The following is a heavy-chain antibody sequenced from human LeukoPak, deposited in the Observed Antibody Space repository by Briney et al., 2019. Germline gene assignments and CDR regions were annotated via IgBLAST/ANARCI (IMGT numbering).Heavy chain of an antibody. CDR3: ARDSGSGDDFLDY. J-gene: IGHJ4*02. Sequence: PGGSLRLSCAASGFTFSIYDMYWVRQAPGKGLEWVAFISYDGTSKYYADSVKGRFTLSRDNSKNTLYLQMNSLRAEDTAVYYCARDSGSGDDFLDYWGQGTLVTVSS. V-gene: IGHV3-30-3*01. D-gene: IGHD5-12*01. CDR2: ISYDGTSK. CDR1: GFTFSIYD.